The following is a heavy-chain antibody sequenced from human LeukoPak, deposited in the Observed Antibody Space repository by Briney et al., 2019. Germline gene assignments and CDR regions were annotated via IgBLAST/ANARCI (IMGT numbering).Heavy chain of an antibody. CDR1: GYTFISYG. CDR2: ISAYNGNT. J-gene: IGHJ6*02. CDR3: AKTTSSSYYYYYYGMDV. D-gene: IGHD4-17*01. V-gene: IGHV1-18*01. Sequence: ASVKVSCKASGYTFISYGISWVRQAPGQGLEWMGWISAYNGNTNYAQKLQGRVTMTTDTSTSTAYMELRSLRSDDTAVYYCAKTTSSSYYYYYYGMDVWGQGTTVTVSS.